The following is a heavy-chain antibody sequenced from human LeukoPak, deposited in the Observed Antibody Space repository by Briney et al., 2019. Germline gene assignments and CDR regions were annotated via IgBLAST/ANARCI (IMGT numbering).Heavy chain of an antibody. V-gene: IGHV4-34*01. D-gene: IGHD6-13*01. J-gene: IGHJ3*02. CDR3: ARGRGGGARIAGAGGHLDAFDI. CDR2: INHSGST. CDR1: GGSFSGYY. Sequence: SETLSFTCAVYGGSFSGYYWRWIRQPPGKELKGIVEINHSGSTNYNPSLKSRDTISVDTSKNQFSLKLSSVTAADTAVYYCARGRGGGARIAGAGGHLDAFDIWGQGTMVTVYS.